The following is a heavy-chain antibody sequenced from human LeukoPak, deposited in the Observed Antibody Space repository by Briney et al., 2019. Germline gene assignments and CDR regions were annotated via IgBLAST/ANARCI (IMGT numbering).Heavy chain of an antibody. CDR2: ISASGNT. Sequence: SETLSLTCTVSGGSISNYYWSWIRQPAGKGLEWIGRISASGNTNYNPSLKSRVTMSVDTSMNLFALKLSSVTAADTAVYYCARQGVAAAIDYWGQGTLVTVSS. V-gene: IGHV4-4*07. D-gene: IGHD6-25*01. CDR1: GGSISNYY. J-gene: IGHJ4*02. CDR3: ARQGVAAAIDY.